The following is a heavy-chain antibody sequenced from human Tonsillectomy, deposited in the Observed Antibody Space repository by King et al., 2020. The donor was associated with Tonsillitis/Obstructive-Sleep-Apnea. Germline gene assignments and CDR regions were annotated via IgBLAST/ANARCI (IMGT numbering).Heavy chain of an antibody. D-gene: IGHD2-2*01. CDR2: IYPGDSDT. CDR1: GYSFTSYW. J-gene: IGHJ6*03. Sequence: QLVQSGAEVKKPGESLKISCKGSGYSFTSYWIGWVRQMPGKGLEWMVIIYPGDSDTRYSPSFQGKVTISADKSISTAYLQWSSLKASDTAMYYCARKYCSSTTCRYNYYYYMDVWGKGTTVTVSS. V-gene: IGHV5-51*01. CDR3: ARKYCSSTTCRYNYYYYMDV.